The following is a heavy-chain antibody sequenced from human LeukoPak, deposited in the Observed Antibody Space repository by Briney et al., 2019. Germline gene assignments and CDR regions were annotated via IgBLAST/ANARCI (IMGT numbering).Heavy chain of an antibody. D-gene: IGHD5-24*01. CDR2: ISQSGTS. V-gene: IGHV4-34*01. Sequence: SETLSLTCAVDGVSLSGYFWSWVRQTPGKGLEWVGEISQSGTSNYNPSLKSRVTMSVDTPKNHFFLNLTSVTAADTAIYYCARVPMGFYNYHYIDVWGKGTTVTVSS. J-gene: IGHJ6*03. CDR3: ARVPMGFYNYHYIDV. CDR1: GVSLSGYF.